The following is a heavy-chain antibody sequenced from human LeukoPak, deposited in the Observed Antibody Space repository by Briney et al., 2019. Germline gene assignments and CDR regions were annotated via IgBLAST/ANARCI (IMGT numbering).Heavy chain of an antibody. CDR1: GFTFSSYA. CDR3: AKGGYCTNGVCYELDY. V-gene: IGHV3-23*01. D-gene: IGHD2-8*01. Sequence: GGSLRLSCAASGFTFSSYAMSWVRQAPGKGLEWVSAISGSGGSTYYADSVKGRFTISRDNSKNTLYLQMHSLRAEDTAVYYCAKGGYCTNGVCYELDYWGQGTLVTVSS. J-gene: IGHJ4*02. CDR2: ISGSGGST.